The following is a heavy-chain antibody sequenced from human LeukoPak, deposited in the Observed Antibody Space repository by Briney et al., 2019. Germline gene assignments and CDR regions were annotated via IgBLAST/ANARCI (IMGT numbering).Heavy chain of an antibody. CDR3: AKDWAPYCGGDCYFDY. CDR2: ISYDGSNK. V-gene: IGHV3-30*18. J-gene: IGHJ4*02. D-gene: IGHD2-21*02. CDR1: GFIFSNYG. Sequence: GGSLRLSCAASGFIFSNYGMHWVRQAPGKGLEWVAVISYDGSNKYYADSVKGRFTISRDNSKNTLYLQMNSLRAEDTAVYYCAKDWAPYCGGDCYFDYWGQGTLVTVSS.